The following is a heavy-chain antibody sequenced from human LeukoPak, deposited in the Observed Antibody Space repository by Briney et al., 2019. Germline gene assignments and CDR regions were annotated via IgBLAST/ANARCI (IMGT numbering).Heavy chain of an antibody. CDR2: INPTTGDT. Sequence: ASVTVSCQASGYTFTSYYMHWVRQAPGQGLEWMGIINPTTGDTTYAQKFQGRLTMTRDMSTSTVYMELSSLTSEDTAVFYCARYGFSAVWQGGWHAFDIWGQGTVVTVSS. D-gene: IGHD2-15*01. V-gene: IGHV1-46*01. J-gene: IGHJ3*02. CDR3: ARYGFSAVWQGGWHAFDI. CDR1: GYTFTSYY.